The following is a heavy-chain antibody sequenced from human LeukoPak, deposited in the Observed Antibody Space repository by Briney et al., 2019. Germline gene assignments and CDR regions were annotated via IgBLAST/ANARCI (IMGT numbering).Heavy chain of an antibody. Sequence: SETLSLTCTVSGGSITSYYWSWIRQPPGKGLEWIGYIYYSGSTNYNPSLKSRVTISVDTSKNQFSLKLTSVTAADTAVYYCAGGYYGWNYWGQGTLVTDSS. CDR2: IYYSGST. CDR1: GGSITSYY. CDR3: AGGYYGWNY. J-gene: IGHJ4*02. V-gene: IGHV4-59*08. D-gene: IGHD3-22*01.